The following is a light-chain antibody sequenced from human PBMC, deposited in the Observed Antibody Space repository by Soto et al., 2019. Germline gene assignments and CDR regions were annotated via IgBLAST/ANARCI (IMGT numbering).Light chain of an antibody. CDR1: QSISSW. J-gene: IGKJ1*01. CDR3: QQYNSYSRT. Sequence: DIQMTQSPSTLSASVGDRVTITCRARQSISSWLAWYQQKPGEAPELLIYKASSLESGVPSRFSGSGSGTEFTLTISSLQPDDFATYYCQQYNSYSRTVGQGTKVETK. CDR2: KAS. V-gene: IGKV1-5*03.